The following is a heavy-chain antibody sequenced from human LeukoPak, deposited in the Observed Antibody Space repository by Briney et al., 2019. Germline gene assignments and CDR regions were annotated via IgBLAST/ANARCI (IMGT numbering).Heavy chain of an antibody. J-gene: IGHJ4*02. CDR1: GFTFSSSW. CDR3: ARRRYNWNAIDY. CDR2: INSDGSST. D-gene: IGHD1-20*01. Sequence: GGSLRLSCAASGFTFSSSWMHWVRQAPEKGLVWVSRINSDGSSTSYADSVKGRFTISRDNAKNTLFLQMNSLRAEDTAVYYCARRRYNWNAIDYWGQGTLVTVSS. V-gene: IGHV3-74*01.